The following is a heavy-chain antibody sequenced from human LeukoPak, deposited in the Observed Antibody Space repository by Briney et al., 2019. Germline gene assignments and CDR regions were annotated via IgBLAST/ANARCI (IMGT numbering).Heavy chain of an antibody. CDR2: IYYSGST. J-gene: IGHJ5*02. Sequence: PSETLSLTCTVSGGSISSYYWSWIRQPPGKGLEWIGYIYYSGSTNYNPSLKSRVTISVDTSKNQFSLKLSSVTVADTAVYYCARHGSRYDWFDPWGQGTLVTVSS. CDR3: ARHGSRYDWFDP. V-gene: IGHV4-59*08. CDR1: GGSISSYY. D-gene: IGHD1-26*01.